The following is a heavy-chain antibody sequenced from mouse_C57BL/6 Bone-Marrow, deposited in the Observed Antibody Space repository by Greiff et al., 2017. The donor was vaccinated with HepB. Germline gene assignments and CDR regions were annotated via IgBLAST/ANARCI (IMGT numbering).Heavy chain of an antibody. CDR2: IYPGDGDT. V-gene: IGHV1-82*01. CDR1: GYAFSSSW. Sequence: QVQLQQSGPELVKPGASVKISCKASGYAFSSSWMNWVKQRPGKGLEWIGRIYPGDGDTNYNGKFKGKATLTADKSSSTAYMQLSSLTSEDSAVYFCVRRYYFDFWGRGTTLTVSS. J-gene: IGHJ2*01. CDR3: VRRYYFDF.